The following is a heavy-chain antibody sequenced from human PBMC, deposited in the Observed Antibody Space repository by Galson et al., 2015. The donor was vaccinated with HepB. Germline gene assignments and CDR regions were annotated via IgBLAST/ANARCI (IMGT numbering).Heavy chain of an antibody. V-gene: IGHV3-30*18. D-gene: IGHD5-24*01. CDR2: ISYDGSNK. Sequence: SLRLSCAASGFTFSSYGMHWVRQAPGKGLEWVAVISYDGSNKYYADSVKGRFTISRDNSKNTLYLQMNSLRAEDTAVYYCAKDIWGADGYNSGGWADYWGQGTLVTVSS. CDR1: GFTFSSYG. CDR3: AKDIWGADGYNSGGWADY. J-gene: IGHJ4*02.